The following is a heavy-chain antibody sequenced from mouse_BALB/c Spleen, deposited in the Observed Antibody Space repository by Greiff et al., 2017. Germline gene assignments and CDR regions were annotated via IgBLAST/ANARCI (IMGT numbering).Heavy chain of an antibody. CDR3: AISYGRNFDY. CDR2: ISSGSSTI. V-gene: IGHV5-17*02. Sequence: EVKLVESGGGLVKPGGSRKLSCAASGFTFSSFGMHWVRQAPEKGLEWVAYISSGSSTIYYADTVKGRFTISRDNPKNTLFLQMTSLRSEDTAMYYCAISYGRNFDYGGQGTTLTVSS. D-gene: IGHD2-10*02. CDR1: GFTFSSFG. J-gene: IGHJ2*01.